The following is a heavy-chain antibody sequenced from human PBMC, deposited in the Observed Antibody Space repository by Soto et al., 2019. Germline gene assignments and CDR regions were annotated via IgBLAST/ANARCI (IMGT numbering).Heavy chain of an antibody. CDR1: GFTFSTYW. J-gene: IGHJ4*02. D-gene: IGHD2-21*01. V-gene: IGHV3-74*01. CDR2: INADGRTT. Sequence: EVQLVESGGGLFQPGGSLRLSCEASGFTFSTYWMHWVRQAPGQGPVWLSRINADGRTTNYADSVRGRFTISRDNAKNTLFLQVNSLRAEDTAVYYCATAGQFRFDNWGQGALVTVSS. CDR3: ATAGQFRFDN.